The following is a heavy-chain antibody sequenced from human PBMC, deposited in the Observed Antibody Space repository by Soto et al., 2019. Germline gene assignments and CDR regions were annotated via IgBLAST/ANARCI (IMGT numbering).Heavy chain of an antibody. CDR3: ARGFDTWIQLWSQPPYYFDY. J-gene: IGHJ4*02. CDR2: MNPNSGNT. Sequence: EASVKVSCKASGYTFTSYDINRVRQATGQGLEWMGWMNPNSGNTGYAQKFQGRVTMTRNTSISTAYMELSSLRSEDTAVYYCARGFDTWIQLWSQPPYYFDYWGQGTLVTVSS. CDR1: GYTFTSYD. V-gene: IGHV1-8*01. D-gene: IGHD5-18*01.